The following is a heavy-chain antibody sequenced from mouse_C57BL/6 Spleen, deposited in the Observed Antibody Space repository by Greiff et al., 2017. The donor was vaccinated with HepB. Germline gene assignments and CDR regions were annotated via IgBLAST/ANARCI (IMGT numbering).Heavy chain of an antibody. V-gene: IGHV1-18*01. Sequence: EVQLVESGPELVKPGASVKIPCKASGYTFTDYNMDWVKQSHGKSLEWIGDINPNNGGTIYNQKFKGKATLTVDKSSSTAYMELRSLTSEDTAVYYCARHSSGYDYWGQGTTLTVSS. CDR3: ARHSSGYDY. J-gene: IGHJ2*01. CDR2: INPNNGGT. CDR1: GYTFTDYN. D-gene: IGHD3-2*02.